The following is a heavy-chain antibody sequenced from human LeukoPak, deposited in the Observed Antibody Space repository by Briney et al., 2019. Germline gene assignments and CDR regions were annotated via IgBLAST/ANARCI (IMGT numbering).Heavy chain of an antibody. CDR1: GGSLSRGSDY. V-gene: IGHV4-61*02. J-gene: IGHJ5*02. CDR3: ARTSSRRFDP. Sequence: PPETLSLTSTLFGGSLSRGSDYWSWLRQPAGKGLEWIGLIYTSASTNYNTSIKSRVIISGDTSNNQFSLKLSSVTAADTAVYYCARTSSRRFDPWGQGTLVTVSS. CDR2: IYTSAST. D-gene: IGHD2/OR15-2a*01.